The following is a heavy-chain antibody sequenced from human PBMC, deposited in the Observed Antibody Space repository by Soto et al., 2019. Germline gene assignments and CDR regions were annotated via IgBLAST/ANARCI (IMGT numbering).Heavy chain of an antibody. J-gene: IGHJ4*01. CDR2: ISDSGGST. CDR3: AKADYGDSIDY. D-gene: IGHD4-17*01. CDR1: GFTFSNYA. V-gene: IGHV3-23*01. Sequence: GGSLRLSCTASGFTFSNYAMSWVRQAPGKGLEWVSAISDSGGSTYYADSVKGRFTISRDNSKNTLYLQMNSLRAEDTAVYYCAKADYGDSIDYWGHGTLVTVSS.